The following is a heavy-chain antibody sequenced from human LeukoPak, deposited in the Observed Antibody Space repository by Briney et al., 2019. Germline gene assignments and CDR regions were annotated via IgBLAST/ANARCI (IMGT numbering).Heavy chain of an antibody. CDR3: AKDLVAYYDILTGSMGTGFDY. CDR1: GFTFSSYS. J-gene: IGHJ4*02. D-gene: IGHD3-9*01. V-gene: IGHV3-21*04. Sequence: GGSLRLSCAASGFTFSSYSMNWVRQAPGKGLEWVSSISSSSSYIYYADSVKGRFTISRDNSKNTLYLQMNSLRAEDTAVYYCAKDLVAYYDILTGSMGTGFDYWGQGTLVTVSS. CDR2: ISSSSSYI.